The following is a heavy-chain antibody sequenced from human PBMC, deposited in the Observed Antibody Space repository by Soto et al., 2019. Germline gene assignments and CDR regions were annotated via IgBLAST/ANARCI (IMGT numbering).Heavy chain of an antibody. CDR2: RYSTGTT. D-gene: IGHD1-1*01. V-gene: IGHV4-38-2*02. Sequence: PSETLSLTCTVSCYSINSGYIWGWVRRPPGQGLEWIGSRYSTGTTYYNPSLRRRVKMSVDTSKNQLSLVLRSVTAADTAVYYCVARATVVNSPWFDPWGQGTQVTVS. CDR1: CYSINSGYI. CDR3: VARATVVNSPWFDP. J-gene: IGHJ5*02.